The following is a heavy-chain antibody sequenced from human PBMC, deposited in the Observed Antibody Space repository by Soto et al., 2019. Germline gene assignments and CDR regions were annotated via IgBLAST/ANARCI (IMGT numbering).Heavy chain of an antibody. J-gene: IGHJ5*02. CDR3: ARKHSLDYIRWGLDP. Sequence: ASVKVSCKTFGYSFTSYGITWVRQAPGQGLEWMGWISADNGNTMYAQKFQGRVTMTRDTSIDTAYLELTGLTSDDTATYYCARKHSLDYIRWGLDPWGQGTLVTVSS. CDR1: GYSFTSYG. V-gene: IGHV1-18*01. CDR2: ISADNGNT. D-gene: IGHD4-4*01.